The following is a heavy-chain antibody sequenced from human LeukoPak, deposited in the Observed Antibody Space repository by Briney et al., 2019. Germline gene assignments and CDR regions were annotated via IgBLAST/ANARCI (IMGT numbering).Heavy chain of an antibody. J-gene: IGHJ4*02. CDR1: GFTFSSYA. CDR2: ISGSGGST. D-gene: IGHD3-16*01. CDR3: AKLEGGGLLRCNFDY. V-gene: IGHV3-23*01. Sequence: GGSLTLSCAASGFTFSSYAMSWVRQAPGKGLEWVSAISGSGGSTYYADSVKGRFTISRDNSKNTLYLQMNSLRAEDTAVYYCAKLEGGGLLRCNFDYWGQGTLVTVSS.